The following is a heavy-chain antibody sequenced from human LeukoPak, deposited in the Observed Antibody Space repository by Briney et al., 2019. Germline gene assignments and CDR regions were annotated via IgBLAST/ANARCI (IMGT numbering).Heavy chain of an antibody. CDR3: ARDGYNLPDY. J-gene: IGHJ4*02. CDR2: MNPNSGNT. D-gene: IGHD5-24*01. CDR1: GYTFTSYD. Sequence: ASVKVSCKASGYTFTSYDINWVRQATGQGLEWMGWMNPNSGNTAYAQKFQGRVTITRNTSISTAYMELSRLRSDDTAVYYCARDGYNLPDYWGQGTLVTVSS. V-gene: IGHV1-8*03.